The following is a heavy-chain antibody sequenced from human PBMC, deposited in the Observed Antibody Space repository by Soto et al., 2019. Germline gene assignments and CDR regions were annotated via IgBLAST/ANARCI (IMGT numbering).Heavy chain of an antibody. Sequence: EVQLVESGGGLVQPGGSLRLSCAASGFTVSSKYMTWVRQAPGKGLEWVSLIQSGGTTYYADSVKGRFTISRDTSENTVHLQMDSLRVEDTAVYYCARDDVLCDGGRCYGIPLDVWGQGTTVTVSS. CDR3: ARDDVLCDGGRCYGIPLDV. V-gene: IGHV3-66*01. CDR1: GFTVSSKY. J-gene: IGHJ6*02. CDR2: IQSGGTT. D-gene: IGHD2-15*01.